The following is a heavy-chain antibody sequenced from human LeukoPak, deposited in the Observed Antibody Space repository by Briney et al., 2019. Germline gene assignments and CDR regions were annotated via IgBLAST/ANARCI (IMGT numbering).Heavy chain of an antibody. Sequence: ASVKVSFKASGYTFTSYDINWVRLATGQGLELMGWMDPNSGNTGYAQKFQGRVTMTRNPSISTAYMELSSLRSEDTAVYYCARGLGYSYGSSDYWGQGTLVTVSS. CDR3: ARGLGYSYGSSDY. D-gene: IGHD5-18*01. CDR2: MDPNSGNT. V-gene: IGHV1-8*01. CDR1: GYTFTSYD. J-gene: IGHJ4*02.